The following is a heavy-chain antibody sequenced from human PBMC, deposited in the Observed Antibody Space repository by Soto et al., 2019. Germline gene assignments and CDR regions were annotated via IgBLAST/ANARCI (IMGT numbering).Heavy chain of an antibody. CDR1: GFTFTDYG. D-gene: IGHD3-22*01. V-gene: IGHV3-30*18. Sequence: QVQLVESGGGVVQPGRSLRLSCADSGFTFTDYGMHWVRRAPGKGLEWVAVRSYDGSNKKYADSVKGRFTSSRDNSKNTLYLQMNRVRAEDTAVYYCAKDTYCHDRSGYYVLDYWGQGSLVTVSS. CDR3: AKDTYCHDRSGYYVLDY. J-gene: IGHJ4*02. CDR2: RSYDGSNK.